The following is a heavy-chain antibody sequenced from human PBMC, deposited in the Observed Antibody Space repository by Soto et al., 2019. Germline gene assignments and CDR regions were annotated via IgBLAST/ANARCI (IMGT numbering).Heavy chain of an antibody. V-gene: IGHV3-74*01. CDR2: TYTDESST. Sequence: GGSLRLSCAASGFTLSSHWVHWVRQAPGKGLVWVSRTYTDESSTRHADSVKGRFTSSRDNAKNTLYLQMNSLRAEDTAVYYCARAVAGTRNAMDVWGHGTTVTVSS. CDR1: GFTLSSHW. J-gene: IGHJ6*02. D-gene: IGHD6-19*01. CDR3: ARAVAGTRNAMDV.